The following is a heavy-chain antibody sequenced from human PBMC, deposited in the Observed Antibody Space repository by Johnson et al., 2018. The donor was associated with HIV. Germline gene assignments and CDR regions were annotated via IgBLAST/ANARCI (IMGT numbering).Heavy chain of an antibody. Sequence: QVQLVESGGGVVQPGRSLSLSCAASGFTFSSYGLHWVRQAPGKWLEWVAVIWYDGRNKYYAYSVTGRFTISSDNAKNSLYLQMNSLRAEDTAVYYCARPVVAYDAFDIWGQGTMVTVSS. CDR2: IWYDGRNK. CDR1: GFTFSSYG. D-gene: IGHD3-22*01. V-gene: IGHV3-33*03. J-gene: IGHJ3*02. CDR3: ARPVVAYDAFDI.